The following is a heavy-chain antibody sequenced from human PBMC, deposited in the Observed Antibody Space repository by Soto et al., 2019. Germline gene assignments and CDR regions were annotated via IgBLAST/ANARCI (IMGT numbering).Heavy chain of an antibody. CDR2: LIPVFDTS. CDR1: GDSFSNYA. J-gene: IGHJ6*02. CDR3: ARAVRTGFYGIDV. Sequence: QVQLVQSGAEVKKPGSSVKVSCRASGDSFSNYAVNWLRQAPGRGLEWMGGLIPVFDTSNYAEKFQGRLTITADDSTSTAYMELSSLTSEDTAVYYCARAVRTGFYGIDVWGQGTTVSVSS. V-gene: IGHV1-69*01.